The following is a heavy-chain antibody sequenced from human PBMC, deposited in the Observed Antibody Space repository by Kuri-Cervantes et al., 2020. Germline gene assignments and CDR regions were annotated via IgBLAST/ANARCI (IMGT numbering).Heavy chain of an antibody. J-gene: IGHJ4*02. CDR2: IKPDGTEK. V-gene: IGHV3-7*03. CDR1: GFTFSNFW. CDR3: ARGFSSERPVMTDY. Sequence: GGSLRLSCVASGFTFSNFWMSWVRQAPGKGLESLTNIKPDGTEKYYADSVKGRFTISRDNAKNPLYLQMTSLRSEDTAVYYCARGFSSERPVMTDYWGQGTLVTVSS. D-gene: IGHD2-21*01.